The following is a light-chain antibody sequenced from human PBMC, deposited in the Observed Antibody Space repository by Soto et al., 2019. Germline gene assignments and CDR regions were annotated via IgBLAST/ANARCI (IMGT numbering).Light chain of an antibody. CDR2: EVT. J-gene: IGLJ1*01. Sequence: QSALTQPASVSGSPGQSITISCTGTSSDIGADDFVSWYQHHPDKTPKLIIFEVTYRPTGISHRFSASKSGNTASLTISGLEAEDEAFYYCSSYAGSYSLRVFGIGTKVTVL. CDR3: SSYAGSYSLRV. CDR1: SSDIGADDF. V-gene: IGLV2-14*01.